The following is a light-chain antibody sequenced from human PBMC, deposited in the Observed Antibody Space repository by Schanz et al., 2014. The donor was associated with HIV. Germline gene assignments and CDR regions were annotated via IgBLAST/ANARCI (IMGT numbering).Light chain of an antibody. Sequence: QSALTQPASVSGSPGQSITISCTGTSIDAGGYNYVSWYQQHPGKAPKLMIYDVSYRPSGISNRFSGSKSGSTASLTISGLQAEDEADYYCSSYSRGSTYVFGTGTKLTVL. CDR2: DVS. CDR1: SIDAGGYNY. J-gene: IGLJ1*01. CDR3: SSYSRGSTYV. V-gene: IGLV2-14*03.